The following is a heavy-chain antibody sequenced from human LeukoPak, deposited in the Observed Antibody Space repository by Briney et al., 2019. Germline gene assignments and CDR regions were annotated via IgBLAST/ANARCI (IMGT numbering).Heavy chain of an antibody. CDR1: GFTFSNAW. CDR2: IKSKTDGGTT. D-gene: IGHD3-22*01. V-gene: IGHV3-15*01. J-gene: IGHJ4*02. CDR3: TTPRGYYDSSGYYYFDY. Sequence: GGSLRLSCAASGFTFSNAWMSWVRQAPGKGLEWVGRIKSKTDGGTTDYAAPVKGRFTISRDDSKNRLYLQMNSLKTEDTAVYYCTTPRGYYDSSGYYYFDYWGQGTLVTVSS.